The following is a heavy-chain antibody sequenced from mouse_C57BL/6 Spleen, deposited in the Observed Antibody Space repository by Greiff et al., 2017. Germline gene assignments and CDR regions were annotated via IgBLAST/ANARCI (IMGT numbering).Heavy chain of an antibody. CDR3: TRRGSLYAMDY. CDR1: GYTFTDCE. V-gene: IGHV1-15*01. J-gene: IGHJ4*01. CDR2: IDPETCGT. Sequence: VQLQQSGAELVRPGSSVTLSCTASGYTFTDCELHWVKQTPVHGLELIGAIDPETCGTAYNQKFKGKAILTADKSSRTAYMELSSLTSEDTAVYYCTRRGSLYAMDYWGQGTSVTVSS.